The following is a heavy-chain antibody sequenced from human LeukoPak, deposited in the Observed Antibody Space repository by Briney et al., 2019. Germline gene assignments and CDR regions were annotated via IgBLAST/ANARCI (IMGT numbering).Heavy chain of an antibody. Sequence: LETLSLTCTVSGGSISSYYWSWIRQPPGKGLEWIGYIYYSGSTNYNPSLKSRVTISVDTYKNQFSLKLSSVTAADTAVYYCARDRVTMVRRVMGHWDYWGQGTLVTVSS. J-gene: IGHJ4*02. V-gene: IGHV4-59*12. D-gene: IGHD3-10*01. CDR1: GGSISSYY. CDR2: IYYSGST. CDR3: ARDRVTMVRRVMGHWDY.